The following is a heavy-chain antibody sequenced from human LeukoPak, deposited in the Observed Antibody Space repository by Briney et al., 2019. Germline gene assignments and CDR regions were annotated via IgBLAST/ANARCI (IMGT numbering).Heavy chain of an antibody. CDR1: GYSFTTYA. V-gene: IGHV1-18*01. CDR2: ISAYNGNT. CDR3: AREQPHDYSIWDAFDI. D-gene: IGHD4-11*01. J-gene: IGHJ3*02. Sequence: GASVTVSCKTSGYSFTTYAINWVRQAPGQGLEWMGWISAYNGNTNYAQKLQGRVTMTTDTSTSTAYMELRSLRSDDTAVYYCAREQPHDYSIWDAFDIWGQGTMVTVFS.